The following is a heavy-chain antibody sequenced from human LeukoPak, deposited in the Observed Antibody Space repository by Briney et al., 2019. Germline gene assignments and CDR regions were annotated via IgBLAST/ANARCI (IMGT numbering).Heavy chain of an antibody. V-gene: IGHV4-39*01. Sequence: SETLSLTCTDSRGSISSSSYYWGWIRQPPGKGLEWIGCIYYSGSTYYNPSLISRVTISVDTSKNQFSLKLSSVTAADTAVYYCARHGYWYFDLWGRGTLVTVSS. CDR3: ARHGYWYFDL. CDR1: RGSISSSSYY. CDR2: IYYSGST. J-gene: IGHJ2*01.